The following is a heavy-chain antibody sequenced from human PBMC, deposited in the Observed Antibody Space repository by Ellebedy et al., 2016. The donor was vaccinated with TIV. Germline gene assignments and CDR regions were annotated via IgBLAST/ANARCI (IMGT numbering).Heavy chain of an antibody. J-gene: IGHJ3*01. Sequence: GESLKISCAASGFTFSNSWMHWVRQAPGKGLEWVGRIKSKTDGGTTDYAEPVKGRFTISRDDSQNKLYLQMSSLKTEDTALYYCTTDFPACIVPTCFNAFYLWGQGTMVTVSS. CDR3: TTDFPACIVPTCFNAFYL. V-gene: IGHV3-15*07. CDR2: IKSKTDGGTT. CDR1: GFTFSNSW. D-gene: IGHD2-2*01.